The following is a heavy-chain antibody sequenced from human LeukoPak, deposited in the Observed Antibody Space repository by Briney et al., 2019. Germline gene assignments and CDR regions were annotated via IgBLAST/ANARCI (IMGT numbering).Heavy chain of an antibody. J-gene: IGHJ4*02. CDR2: INHSGST. V-gene: IGHV4-59*08. CDR1: GGSISSYY. CDR3: ARFSQYYDSPTHYLDY. D-gene: IGHD2/OR15-2a*01. Sequence: PSETLSLTCTVSGGSISSYYWSWIRQPPGKGLEWIGEINHSGSTNYNPSLKRRGTISVDTSKNQFSLRLNSVTAADTAVYYCARFSQYYDSPTHYLDYWGQGILVTVSS.